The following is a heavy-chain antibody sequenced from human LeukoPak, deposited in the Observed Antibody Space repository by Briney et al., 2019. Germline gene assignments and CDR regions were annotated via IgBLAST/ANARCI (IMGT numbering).Heavy chain of an antibody. V-gene: IGHV3-21*01. J-gene: IGHJ4*02. Sequence: GGSLRLSCAASGFTFSSYSMNWVRQAPGKGLEWVSSITSSSSYIYYADSVKGRFTISRDNAKNSLYLQMNSLRAEDTAAYYCAKAADSDSSEDYWGQGTLVTVSS. CDR2: ITSSSSYI. CDR3: AKAADSDSSEDY. CDR1: GFTFSSYS. D-gene: IGHD6-6*01.